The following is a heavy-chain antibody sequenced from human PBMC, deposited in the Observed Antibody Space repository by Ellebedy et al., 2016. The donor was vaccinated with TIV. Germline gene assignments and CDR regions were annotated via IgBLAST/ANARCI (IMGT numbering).Heavy chain of an antibody. CDR2: IDWDADK. D-gene: IGHD2-15*01. V-gene: IGHV2-70*17. CDR3: ARISGGWGFDY. CDR1: GFSLRTGRLS. Sequence: SGPTLVKPTQTLTLTCTFSGFSLRTGRLSVSWIRQPPGKALEWLARIDWDADKFYSTSLRTRLTIYKDSSENQVVLTITNMDPEDTAKYYCARISGGWGFDYWGQGALVTVSS. J-gene: IGHJ4*02.